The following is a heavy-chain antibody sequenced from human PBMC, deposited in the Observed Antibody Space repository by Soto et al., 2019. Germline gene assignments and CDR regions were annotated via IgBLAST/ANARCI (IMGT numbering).Heavy chain of an antibody. Sequence: SETLSLTCAVYGGSFSGYYWSWIRQPPGKGLEWTGEINQSGSTNYNPSLKSRVTISVDTSKNQFSLKLSSVTAADTAVYYCARTYSSSWSPFDYWGQGTLVTVS. J-gene: IGHJ4*02. CDR3: ARTYSSSWSPFDY. CDR1: GGSFSGYY. CDR2: INQSGST. V-gene: IGHV4-34*01. D-gene: IGHD6-13*01.